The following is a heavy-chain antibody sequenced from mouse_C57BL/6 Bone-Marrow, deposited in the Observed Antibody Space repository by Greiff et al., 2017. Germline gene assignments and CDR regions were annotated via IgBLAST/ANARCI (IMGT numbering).Heavy chain of an antibody. J-gene: IGHJ2*01. V-gene: IGHV1-82*01. CDR3: ARSYYYGSSWNYFDY. CDR2: IYPGDGDT. Sequence: QVQLQQSGPELVKPGASVKISCKASGYAFSSSWMNWVKQRPGKGLEWIGRIYPGDGDTNYNGKFKGKATLTADKSSSTAYMQLSSLTSEDSAVYFCARSYYYGSSWNYFDYGGQGTTLTVSS. D-gene: IGHD1-1*01. CDR1: GYAFSSSW.